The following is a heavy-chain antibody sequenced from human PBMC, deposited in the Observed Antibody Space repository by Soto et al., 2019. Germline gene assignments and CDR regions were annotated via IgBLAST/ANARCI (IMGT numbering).Heavy chain of an antibody. D-gene: IGHD4-17*01. CDR1: GFTFDDYA. CDR2: ISWNSGSI. CDR3: AKXIEANYGGNSQFDY. V-gene: IGHV3-9*01. Sequence: DVQLVESGGGLVQPGRSLRLSCAASGFTFDDYAMHWVRQAPGKGLEWVSGISWNSGSIGYADSVKGRFTISRDNAKNSMSLHMNSLRAEDTALYYCAKXIEANYGGNSQFDYWGQGTLVTVSS. J-gene: IGHJ4*02.